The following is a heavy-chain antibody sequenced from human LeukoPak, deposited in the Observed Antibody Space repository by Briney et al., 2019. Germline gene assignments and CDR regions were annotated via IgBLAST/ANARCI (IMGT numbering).Heavy chain of an antibody. V-gene: IGHV3-66*01. CDR1: GLTVSSNY. J-gene: IGHJ4*02. D-gene: IGHD2-8*02. CDR2: IYSGGST. CDR3: ATYRQVLLPFES. Sequence: PGGSLRLSCAASGLTVSSNYMSWVRQAPGKGLEWVSVIYSGGSTYYADSVKGRFTISRDNSKNTLYLQMNSLRAEDTAIYYCATYRQVLLPFESWGQGTLVTVSS.